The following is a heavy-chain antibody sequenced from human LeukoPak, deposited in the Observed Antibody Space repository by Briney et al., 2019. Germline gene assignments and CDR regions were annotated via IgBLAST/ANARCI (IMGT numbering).Heavy chain of an antibody. D-gene: IGHD3-22*01. CDR2: IAGSGG. Sequence: PGGSLRLSCVASGFTFSKIAMSWVRQAPGKGLEWVSSIAGSGGNYADSVRGRFTVSRDNSRNTLFLQMDSLRAEGTAIYYCAKSGRPYDSSGYYFFDFWGQGALVTVSS. J-gene: IGHJ4*02. V-gene: IGHV3-23*01. CDR1: GFTFSKIA. CDR3: AKSGRPYDSSGYYFFDF.